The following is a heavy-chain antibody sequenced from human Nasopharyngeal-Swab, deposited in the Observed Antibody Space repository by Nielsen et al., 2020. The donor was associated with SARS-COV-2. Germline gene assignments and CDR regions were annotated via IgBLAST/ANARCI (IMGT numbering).Heavy chain of an antibody. Sequence: WICQPPGKGLEWIGYIYYSGSTNYNPSLKSRVTISVDTSKNQFSLKLSSVTAADTAVYYCARLRNYDSSGYSTYYFDYWGQGTRVTVSS. V-gene: IGHV4-61*07. D-gene: IGHD3-22*01. CDR3: ARLRNYDSSGYSTYYFDY. J-gene: IGHJ4*02. CDR2: IYYSGST.